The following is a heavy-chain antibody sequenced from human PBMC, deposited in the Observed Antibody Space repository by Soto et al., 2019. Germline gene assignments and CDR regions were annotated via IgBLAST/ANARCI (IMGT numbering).Heavy chain of an antibody. CDR2: ISYDGSNK. D-gene: IGHD2-15*01. CDR3: ARDGVAPTGAFDI. Sequence: PGGSLRLSWAASGFTFSSYAMHWVRQAPCKGLEWVAVISYDGSNKYYADSVKGRFTISRDNSKNTLYLQMNSLRAEDTAVYYCARDGVAPTGAFDIWGQGTMVTVSS. V-gene: IGHV3-30-3*01. CDR1: GFTFSSYA. J-gene: IGHJ3*02.